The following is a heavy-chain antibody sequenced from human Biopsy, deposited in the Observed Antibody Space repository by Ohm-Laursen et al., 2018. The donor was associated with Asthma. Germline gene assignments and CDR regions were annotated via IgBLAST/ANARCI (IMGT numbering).Heavy chain of an antibody. CDR3: ARHPYNFGGFDY. CDR1: GYTFRSYG. V-gene: IGHV1-18*04. Sequence: ASVKVSCKASGYTFRSYGVSWVRQAPGQGLEWMGWISPFTGDTHFGQKFQGRVTMTTDTSTDTACMELRSLRSDDTAVYYCARHPYNFGGFDYWGQGSLVLVSS. CDR2: ISPFTGDT. D-gene: IGHD5-24*01. J-gene: IGHJ4*02.